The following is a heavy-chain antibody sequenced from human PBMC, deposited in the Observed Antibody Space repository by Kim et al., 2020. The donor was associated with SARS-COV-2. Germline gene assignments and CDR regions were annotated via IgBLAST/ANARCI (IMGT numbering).Heavy chain of an antibody. CDR2: IKSRRSGGTK. V-gene: IGHV3-15*01. Sequence: GGSLRLSCGASGFIFSDAWMSWVRQAPGKGLEWVGRIKSRRSGGTKEYAAPVKGRFTISREDSKNTVYLQMDSLKTEDTTVYYCSWNHDSYNTMNVWGQGTTVSVSS. CDR1: GFIFSDAW. J-gene: IGHJ6*02. D-gene: IGHD1-1*01. CDR3: SWNHDSYNTMNV.